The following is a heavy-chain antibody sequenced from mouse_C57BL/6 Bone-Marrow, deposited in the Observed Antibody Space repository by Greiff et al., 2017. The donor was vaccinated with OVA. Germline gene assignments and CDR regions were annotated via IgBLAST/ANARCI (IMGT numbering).Heavy chain of an antibody. CDR1: GFTFTDYY. CDR2: IRNKANGYTT. J-gene: IGHJ1*03. V-gene: IGHV7-3*01. CDR3: ARYKGYFDV. Sequence: VQLKESGGGLVQPGGSLSLSCAASGFTFTDYYMSWVRQPPGKALEWLGFIRNKANGYTTEYSASVKGRFTISRDNSQSILYLQMNALRAEDSATYYCARYKGYFDVWGTGTTVTVSS.